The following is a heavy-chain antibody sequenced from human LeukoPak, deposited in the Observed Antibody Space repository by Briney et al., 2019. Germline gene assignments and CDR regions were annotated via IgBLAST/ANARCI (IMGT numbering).Heavy chain of an antibody. CDR1: GFTFSSYW. V-gene: IGHV3-7*03. D-gene: IGHD5-18*01. Sequence: GGSLRLSCAASGFTFSSYWMSWVRQAPGKGLEWVANIKQDGSEKYYVDSVKGRFAISRDNAKNSLYLQMNSLIAEDTAVYYCASGGIQLWLASLWGQGTLVTVSS. CDR2: IKQDGSEK. CDR3: ASGGIQLWLASL. J-gene: IGHJ4*02.